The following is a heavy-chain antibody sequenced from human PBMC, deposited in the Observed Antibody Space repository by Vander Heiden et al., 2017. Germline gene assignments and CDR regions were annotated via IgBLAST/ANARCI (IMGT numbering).Heavy chain of an antibody. J-gene: IGHJ3*02. Sequence: QVQLQQSGPGLVKPSQTPSITRAIPGDMVASNSAAWNWIRQSPSRGLEWLGRTYYRSKWYNDYAVSVKSRITINPDTSKNQFSLQLNSVTPEDTAVYYCARDVTYSTPEAFDIWGQGTMVTVSS. CDR1: GDMVASNSAA. V-gene: IGHV6-1*01. CDR3: ARDVTYSTPEAFDI. D-gene: IGHD6-13*01. CDR2: TYYRSKWYN.